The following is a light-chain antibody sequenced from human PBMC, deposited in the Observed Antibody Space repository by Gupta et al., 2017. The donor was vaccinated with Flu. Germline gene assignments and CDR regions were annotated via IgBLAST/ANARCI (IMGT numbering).Light chain of an antibody. V-gene: IGLV3-21*02. CDR3: QLWDESSDHCV. CDR1: NVGSNN. CDR2: DDS. J-gene: IGLJ1*01. Sequence: NVGSNNVGWYQQKPDDTPPLIVYDDSIRRSGVPEGFSGANYESTATVTISWVKAGDEADYYCQLWDESSDHCVFGTGTKVTVL.